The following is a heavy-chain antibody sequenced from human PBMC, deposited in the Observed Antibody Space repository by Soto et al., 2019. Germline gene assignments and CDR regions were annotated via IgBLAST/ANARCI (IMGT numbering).Heavy chain of an antibody. J-gene: IGHJ5*02. V-gene: IGHV1-18*01. CDR2: ISAYNGNT. CDR3: ARAVLYSNPQAPPGFDP. Sequence: ASVKVSCKASGYTSTSYGISWVRQAPGQGLEWMGWISAYNGNTNYAQKLQGRVTMTTDTSTSTAYMELRSLRSDDTAVYYCARAVLYSNPQAPPGFDPWGQGTLVTVSS. CDR1: GYTSTSYG. D-gene: IGHD6-13*01.